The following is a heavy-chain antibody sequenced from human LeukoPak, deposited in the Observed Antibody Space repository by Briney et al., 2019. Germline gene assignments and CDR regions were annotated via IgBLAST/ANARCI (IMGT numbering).Heavy chain of an antibody. V-gene: IGHV3-11*03. CDR1: GFSFSDFY. Sequence: GGSLRLSCAASGFSFSDFYMSWIRQAPGKGLEWVSYIGGTSTFTNYADSVKGRFSISRDNAKNALYLQMNSLRAEDTAVYYCARSYYGSQGNFDYWGQGTLVTVSS. J-gene: IGHJ4*02. D-gene: IGHD3-10*01. CDR2: IGGTSTFT. CDR3: ARSYYGSQGNFDY.